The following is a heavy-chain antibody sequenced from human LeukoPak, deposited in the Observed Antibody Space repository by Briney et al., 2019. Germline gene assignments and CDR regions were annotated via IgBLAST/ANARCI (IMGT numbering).Heavy chain of an antibody. CDR1: GFSLSTTGVG. Sequence: SGPTLVKPTQTLTLTCTFSGFSLSTTGVGVGWIRQPPGKALEWLALIYWNDDKRYSPSLKSRLTITKDTSKNQVVLTMTNMDPVDTATYYCARRREMATLVYAFDIWGQGTMVTVSS. CDR3: ARRREMATLVYAFDI. CDR2: IYWNDDK. V-gene: IGHV2-5*01. J-gene: IGHJ3*02. D-gene: IGHD5-24*01.